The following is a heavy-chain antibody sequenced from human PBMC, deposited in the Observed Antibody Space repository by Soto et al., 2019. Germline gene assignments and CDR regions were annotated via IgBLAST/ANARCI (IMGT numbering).Heavy chain of an antibody. CDR3: ARIAARARFDY. D-gene: IGHD6-6*01. J-gene: IGHJ4*02. CDR1: GGSISSYY. V-gene: IGHV4-59*01. CDR2: IYYSGST. Sequence: SETLSLTCTVSGGSISSYYWSWIRQPPGKGLEWIGYIYYSGSTNYNPSLKSRVTISVDTSKNQFSLKLSSVTAAETAVYYCARIAARARFDYWGQGTLVTVSS.